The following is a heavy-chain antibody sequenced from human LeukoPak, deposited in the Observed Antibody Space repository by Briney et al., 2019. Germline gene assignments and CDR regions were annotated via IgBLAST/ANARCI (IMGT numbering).Heavy chain of an antibody. CDR2: INHDGSDT. Sequence: TGGSLRLSCAASGFTFKLYWMHWVPQVPGRGPVWVSRINHDGSDTIYADSVRGRFTISRDDAKNTLYLQMNNLRAEDTAVYYCVRGGPSTWSWGQGTLVTVSS. CDR3: VRGGPSTWS. J-gene: IGHJ5*02. CDR1: GFTFKLYW. D-gene: IGHD2-15*01. V-gene: IGHV3-74*01.